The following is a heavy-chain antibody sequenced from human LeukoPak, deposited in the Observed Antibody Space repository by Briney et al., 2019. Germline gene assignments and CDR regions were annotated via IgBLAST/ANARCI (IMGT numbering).Heavy chain of an antibody. Sequence: ASVKVSCKASGYTFTSYDINWVRQATGQGLEWMGWMNPNSGNTGYAQKFQGRVTMTRNTSISTAYMELSSLRSEDAAVYYCAREANVDTASVRAFDIWGQGTMVTVSS. V-gene: IGHV1-8*01. CDR3: AREANVDTASVRAFDI. J-gene: IGHJ3*02. D-gene: IGHD5-18*01. CDR2: MNPNSGNT. CDR1: GYTFTSYD.